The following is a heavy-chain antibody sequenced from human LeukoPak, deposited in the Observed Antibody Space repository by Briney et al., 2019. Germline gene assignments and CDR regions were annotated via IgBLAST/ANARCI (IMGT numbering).Heavy chain of an antibody. CDR3: ARRYSSSWRWFDP. Sequence: SQTLSLTCTVSGGSISSSSYYWGWLRQPPGKGPEWFGGIYYSGSHYYNTSLKSRVTISVDTSRNQISLTLSSVTAADTAVHYCARRYSSSWRWFDPWGQGTLVTVCS. J-gene: IGHJ5*02. V-gene: IGHV4-39*01. CDR1: GGSISSSSYY. D-gene: IGHD6-13*01. CDR2: IYYSGSH.